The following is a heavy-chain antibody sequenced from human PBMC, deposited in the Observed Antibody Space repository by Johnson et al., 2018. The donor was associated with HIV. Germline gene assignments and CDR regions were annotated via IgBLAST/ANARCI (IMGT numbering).Heavy chain of an antibody. Sequence: QVQLVESGGGVVQPGKSLRLFCAASGFTFSSYAMHWVRQAPGKGLEWVAVVSNDGNNKYYTDSVKGRLTISRDNSRNTLNLQMNNLRAEDTGVYYCARDTDDFWSGEGAFDIWGQGTMVTVYS. J-gene: IGHJ3*02. V-gene: IGHV3-30*03. D-gene: IGHD3-3*01. CDR1: GFTFSSYA. CDR2: VSNDGNNK. CDR3: ARDTDDFWSGEGAFDI.